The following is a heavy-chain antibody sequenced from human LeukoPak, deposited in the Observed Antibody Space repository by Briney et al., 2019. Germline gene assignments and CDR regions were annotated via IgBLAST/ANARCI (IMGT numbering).Heavy chain of an antibody. CDR3: AREAHCSGGSCYDYYYYMDV. J-gene: IGHJ6*03. V-gene: IGHV1-69*06. CDR1: GGTFSSYA. CDR2: IIPILGTA. Sequence: ASVKVSCKASGGTFSSYAISWVRQAPGQGLEWMGGIIPILGTANYAQKFQGRVTITAGKSTSTAYMELSSLRSEDTAVYYCAREAHCSGGSCYDYYYYMDVWGKGTTVTVSS. D-gene: IGHD2-15*01.